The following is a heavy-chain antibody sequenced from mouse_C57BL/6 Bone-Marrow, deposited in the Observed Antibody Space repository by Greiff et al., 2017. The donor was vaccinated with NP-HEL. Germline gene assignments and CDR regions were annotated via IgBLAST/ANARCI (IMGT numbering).Heavy chain of an antibody. CDR1: GYTFTSYW. CDR2: IHPNSGST. D-gene: IGHD1-1*01. CDR3: ARGYYYGSPYYFDY. J-gene: IGHJ2*01. V-gene: IGHV1-64*01. Sequence: VQLQQPGAELVKPGASVKLSCKASGYTFTSYWMHWVKQRPGQGLEWIGMIHPNSGSTNYNEKFKSKATLTVDKSSSTAYMQLSSLTSEDSAVYYCARGYYYGSPYYFDYWGQGTTLTVSS.